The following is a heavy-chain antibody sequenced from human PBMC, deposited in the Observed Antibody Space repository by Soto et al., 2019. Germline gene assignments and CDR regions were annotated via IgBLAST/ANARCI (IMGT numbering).Heavy chain of an antibody. CDR1: GGTFSSYA. CDR3: ARETPLDPDYGGNPFSDF. J-gene: IGHJ4*02. D-gene: IGHD4-17*01. CDR2: IIPIFGTA. V-gene: IGHV1-69*13. Sequence: AAVKVSCKASGGTFSSYAISWVRQAPGQGLEWMGGIIPIFGTANYAQKFQGRVTITADESTSTAYMELSSLRSEDTAVYYCARETPLDPDYGGNPFSDFWGQGTLVTVSS.